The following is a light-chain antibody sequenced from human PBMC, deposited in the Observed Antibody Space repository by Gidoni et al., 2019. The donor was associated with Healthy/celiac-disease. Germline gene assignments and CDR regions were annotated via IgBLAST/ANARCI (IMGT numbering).Light chain of an antibody. Sequence: DIVMTQSLDSLSLSLGERATINCKSSQSLFYSYNNKNYLAWYQQKPGQPPKLLIYGASTRESGVPDRFSGSGSGTDFTLTISSLQAEDVAVYYCQQYYNTPYTFGQGTKLEIK. CDR3: QQYYNTPYT. CDR2: GAS. CDR1: QSLFYSYNNKNY. J-gene: IGKJ2*01. V-gene: IGKV4-1*01.